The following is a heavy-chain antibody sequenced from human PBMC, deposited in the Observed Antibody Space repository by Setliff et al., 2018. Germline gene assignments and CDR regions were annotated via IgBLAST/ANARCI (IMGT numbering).Heavy chain of an antibody. D-gene: IGHD2-15*01. CDR3: ARGDGGYPSDS. J-gene: IGHJ4*02. V-gene: IGHV4-61*09. CDR2: VYVGGNT. Sequence: SETLSLTCNVSGVSIANTASYWSWIRQPAGKTLEWIGQVYVGGNTYYNPSLKSRVTMSVDTSKNQFSLKLSSVTAADTAVYYCARGDGGYPSDSWGQGILVTVSS. CDR1: GVSIANTASY.